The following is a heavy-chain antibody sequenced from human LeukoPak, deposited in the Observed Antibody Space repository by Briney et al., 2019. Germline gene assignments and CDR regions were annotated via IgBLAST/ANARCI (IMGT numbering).Heavy chain of an antibody. Sequence: PSETLSLTCTVSGGSIGHYYWNWIRQPPGRGLEWIGYIYYSGSTKYNPSLKSRVSISVDTSKNQFSLRLNSLTAADTAVYYCASANSGSYNDAFDIWGQGTMVTVSS. CDR2: IYYSGST. CDR1: GGSIGHYY. J-gene: IGHJ3*02. D-gene: IGHD1-26*01. CDR3: ASANSGSYNDAFDI. V-gene: IGHV4-59*01.